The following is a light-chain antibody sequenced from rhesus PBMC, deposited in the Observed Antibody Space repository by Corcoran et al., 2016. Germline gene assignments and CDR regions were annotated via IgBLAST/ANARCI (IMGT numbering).Light chain of an antibody. Sequence: DIQMTQSPSSLSASVGDRVTITCRASQTISSYVAWYQQKPGKVPKHLIYAASIVESGVPSRVSGSGSGTEFTLTISSLQPEVFASYYCQRHNSHPLTFDGGTKVELK. V-gene: IGKV1S5*01. CDR2: AAS. CDR1: QTISSY. CDR3: QRHNSHPLT. J-gene: IGKJ4*01.